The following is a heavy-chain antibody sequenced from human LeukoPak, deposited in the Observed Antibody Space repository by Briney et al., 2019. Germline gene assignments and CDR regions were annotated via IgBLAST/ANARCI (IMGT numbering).Heavy chain of an antibody. CDR3: ARMWDGYSTGGFYYYYGMDV. J-gene: IGHJ6*02. CDR1: GGSISSYY. CDR2: IYYSGST. V-gene: IGHV4-59*01. Sequence: KPSETLSLTCTVSGGSISSYYWSWIRQPPGKGLEWIGYIYYSGSTNYNPSLKSRVTISVDTSKNQFSLKLSSVTAADTAVYYRARMWDGYSTGGFYYYYGMDVWGQGTTVTVSS. D-gene: IGHD5-24*01.